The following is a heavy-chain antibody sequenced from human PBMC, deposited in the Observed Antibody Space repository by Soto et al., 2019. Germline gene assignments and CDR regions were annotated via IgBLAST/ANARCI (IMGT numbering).Heavy chain of an antibody. V-gene: IGHV4-61*08. CDR2: IYYTGTS. CDR3: ARLGGYYQAFDN. D-gene: IGHD3-3*01. Sequence: SETLSLTCTVSGGSIRSGDYYWSWIRQPPGKGLEWVGYIYYTGTSKYNPSLKSRVTISVDSSKNQFSLKLDSVTAADTAVYYCARLGGYYQAFDNWGQGTLVTVSS. CDR1: GGSIRSGDYY. J-gene: IGHJ4*02.